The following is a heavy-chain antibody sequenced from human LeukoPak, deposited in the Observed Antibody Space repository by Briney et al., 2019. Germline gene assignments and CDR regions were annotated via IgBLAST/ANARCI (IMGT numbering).Heavy chain of an antibody. CDR3: ARGGWLSSGYYFPLLSSDYMDV. D-gene: IGHD3-22*01. J-gene: IGHJ6*03. V-gene: IGHV3-7*01. Sequence: GGPLRLSCAASGFTSSSYWMSWVRQAPGKGLEWVASIKRDGSEKNYVDSVKGRFTISRDNVKNALYLQMNSLRAEDTAVYYCARGGWLSSGYYFPLLSSDYMDVWGKGTTVTVSS. CDR2: IKRDGSEK. CDR1: GFTSSSYW.